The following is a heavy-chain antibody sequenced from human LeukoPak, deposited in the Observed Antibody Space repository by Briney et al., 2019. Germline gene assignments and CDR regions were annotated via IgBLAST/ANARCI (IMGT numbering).Heavy chain of an antibody. CDR3: ATTFYYGSGSYYFDY. Sequence: ASVKVSCKVSGYTLTELSMHWVRQAPGKGLEWMGGFDPEDGETIHAQKFQGRVTMTEDTSTDTAYMELSSLRSEDTAVYYCATTFYYGSGSYYFDYWGQGTLVTVSS. V-gene: IGHV1-24*01. CDR1: GYTLTELS. CDR2: FDPEDGET. J-gene: IGHJ4*02. D-gene: IGHD3-10*01.